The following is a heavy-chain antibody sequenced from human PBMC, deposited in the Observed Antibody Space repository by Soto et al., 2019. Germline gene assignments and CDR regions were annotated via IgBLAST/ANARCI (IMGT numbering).Heavy chain of an antibody. CDR3: ARQPTTGDTDLWFAP. CDR2: IFYSGST. CDR1: GGSISTSRSY. D-gene: IGHD2-21*01. Sequence: SETLSLTCSVSGGSISTSRSYWAWIRQPPGKGLEWLANIFYSGSTFYNPSLASRVSVSVDTSKNEFSLKLRSVTAADTAVYYCARQPTTGDTDLWFAPSRQGTLVTVSS. J-gene: IGHJ5*02. V-gene: IGHV4-39*01.